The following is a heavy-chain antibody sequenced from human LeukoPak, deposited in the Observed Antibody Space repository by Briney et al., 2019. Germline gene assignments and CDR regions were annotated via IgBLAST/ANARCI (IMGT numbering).Heavy chain of an antibody. CDR1: GYTFTSFD. CDR2: MNYNSGNT. Sequence: ASVKVSCKASGYTFTSFDINWVRQATGQGLEWMGWMNYNSGNTGYAQKFQGRVIMTRNISISTAYMELRSLRSDDTAVYYCARENMVRGVIRLYYYGMDVWGQGTTVTVSS. V-gene: IGHV1-8*01. D-gene: IGHD3-10*01. CDR3: ARENMVRGVIRLYYYGMDV. J-gene: IGHJ6*02.